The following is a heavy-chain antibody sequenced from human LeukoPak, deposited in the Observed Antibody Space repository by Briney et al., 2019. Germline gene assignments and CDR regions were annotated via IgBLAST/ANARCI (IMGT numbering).Heavy chain of an antibody. CDR2: INHSGRT. J-gene: IGHJ6*03. D-gene: IGHD2-21*01. CDR1: GGSFSGYY. CDR3: ARQHPYYYYYYMDV. V-gene: IGHV4-34*01. Sequence: SETLSLTSAAYGGSFSGYYWCWIRHPPGKRLEWVGEINHSGRTNYNPSLKSRVTISVDTSKNQSSLKLSSVTAADTAVYYCARQHPYYYYYYMDVWGKGTTVTVSS.